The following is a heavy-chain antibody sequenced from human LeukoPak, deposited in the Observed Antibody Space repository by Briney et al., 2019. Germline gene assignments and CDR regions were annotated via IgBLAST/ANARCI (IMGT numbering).Heavy chain of an antibody. Sequence: GGSLRLSCAASGFTFSSYAMSWVRQAPGKGLEWVSAISGSGGSTYYADSVKGRFTISRDNSKNTLYLQMNSLRAEDTAVYYCAKTLIYYDSSGYYFAYWGQGTLVTVSS. D-gene: IGHD3-22*01. CDR3: AKTLIYYDSSGYYFAY. CDR2: ISGSGGST. CDR1: GFTFSSYA. J-gene: IGHJ4*02. V-gene: IGHV3-23*01.